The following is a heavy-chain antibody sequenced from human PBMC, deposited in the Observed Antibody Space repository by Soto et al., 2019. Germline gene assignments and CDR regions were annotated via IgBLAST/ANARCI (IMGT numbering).Heavy chain of an antibody. D-gene: IGHD2-2*01. Sequence: QVQLVQSGAEVKKPGASVILSCKASGFTFINYNVHWVRQAPGQGPEGMGDTHSRGGTLYAQRFQGRVTMTRDTSSSTVYLELSGLTSEDAAIYYCAAEVPYAYSFDYWGQGTLVTVSS. CDR3: AAEVPYAYSFDY. J-gene: IGHJ4*02. CDR2: DTHSRGGT. CDR1: GFTFINYN. V-gene: IGHV1-46*01.